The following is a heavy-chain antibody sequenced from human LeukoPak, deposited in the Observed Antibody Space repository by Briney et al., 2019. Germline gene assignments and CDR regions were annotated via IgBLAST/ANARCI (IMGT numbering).Heavy chain of an antibody. CDR2: IKQDGSEK. CDR3: ARDIFDY. V-gene: IGHV3-7*01. CDR1: GFTLSSYW. Sequence: QPGGSLRLSCAASGFTLSSYWMSWVRQAPGKGLEWVANIKQDGSEKHYVDSVKGRFTISRDNAKNSLYLQMTSLRAEDTAVYYCARDIFDYWGQGTLVTVSS. J-gene: IGHJ4*02.